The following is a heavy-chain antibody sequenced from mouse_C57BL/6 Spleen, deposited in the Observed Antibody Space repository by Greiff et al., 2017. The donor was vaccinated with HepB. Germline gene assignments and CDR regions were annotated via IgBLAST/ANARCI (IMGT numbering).Heavy chain of an antibody. Sequence: VQLKESVAELVRPGASVKLSCTASGFNIKNTYMHWVKQRPEQGLEWIGRMDPANGNTKYAPKFQGKATITADTSSNTAYLQLSSLTSEDTAIYYCAKDYYGSSAWFAYWGQGTLVTVSA. V-gene: IGHV14-3*01. CDR2: MDPANGNT. CDR3: AKDYYGSSAWFAY. CDR1: GFNIKNTY. D-gene: IGHD1-1*01. J-gene: IGHJ3*01.